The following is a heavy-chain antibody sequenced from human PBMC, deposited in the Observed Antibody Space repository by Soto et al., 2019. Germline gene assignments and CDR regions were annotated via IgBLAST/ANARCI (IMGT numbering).Heavy chain of an antibody. CDR1: GFSLSTSGVG. CDR3: ARVPPDSSGWQVRGDDHFQH. CDR2: IYWDDDK. V-gene: IGHV2-5*02. J-gene: IGHJ1*01. Sequence: SGPTLVNPTQTLTLTCTFSGFSLSTSGVGVGWIRQPPGKALEWLALIYWDDDKRYSPSLKSRLTITKDTSKNQVVLTMTNMDPVDTATYYCARVPPDSSGWQVRGDDHFQHWGQGTLVTVSS. D-gene: IGHD6-19*01.